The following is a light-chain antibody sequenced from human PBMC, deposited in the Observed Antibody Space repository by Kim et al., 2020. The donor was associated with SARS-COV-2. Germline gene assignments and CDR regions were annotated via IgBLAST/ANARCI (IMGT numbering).Light chain of an antibody. Sequence: QSITISCTGTSSDVGGYNYVSWYQQHLGKAPKVVIYDVSNRPSGVFNRFSGSKSGNTASLTISGLQAEDEADYYCSSFTTSSTLVFGGGTK. CDR1: SSDVGGYNY. CDR3: SSFTTSSTLV. J-gene: IGLJ2*01. CDR2: DVS. V-gene: IGLV2-14*03.